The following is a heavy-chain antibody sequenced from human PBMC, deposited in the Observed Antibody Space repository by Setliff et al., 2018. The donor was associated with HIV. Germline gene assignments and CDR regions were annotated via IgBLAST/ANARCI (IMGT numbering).Heavy chain of an antibody. CDR2: INPRSGST. V-gene: IGHV1-46*01. CDR1: GYTFTDYY. J-gene: IGHJ5*02. CDR3: ARDRPHNWFDP. Sequence: ASVKVSCKASGYTFTDYYLHWVRQAPGQGLEWMGFINPRSGSTTYSQKFQGRVTMTMDTSTNTVYMDLSSLGSDDTAVYYCARDRPHNWFDPWGQGTLVTVSS.